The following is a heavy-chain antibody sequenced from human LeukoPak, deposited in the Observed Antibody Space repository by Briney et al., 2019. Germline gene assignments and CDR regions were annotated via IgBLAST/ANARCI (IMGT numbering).Heavy chain of an antibody. D-gene: IGHD3-10*01. V-gene: IGHV4-34*01. J-gene: IGHJ4*02. Sequence: PSETLSLTCAVYGGSFSGYYWSWIRQPPGKGLEWIGEINHSGSTNYNPSLKSRVTISVDTSKNQFSLKLSSATAADTAVYYCARGNGYYGSGSYYAYFDYWGQGTLVTVSS. CDR1: GGSFSGYY. CDR2: INHSGST. CDR3: ARGNGYYGSGSYYAYFDY.